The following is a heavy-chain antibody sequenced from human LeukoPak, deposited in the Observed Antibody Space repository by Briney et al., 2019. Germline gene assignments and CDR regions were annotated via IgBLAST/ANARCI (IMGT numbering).Heavy chain of an antibody. V-gene: IGHV1-18*01. D-gene: IGHD2-2*01. CDR3: ARDQVAVVPAAKPPDY. Sequence: ASVKVSCKASGYTFTSYGISWVRQAPGQGLEWMGWISAYNGNTNYAQKLQGRVTMTTDTSTSTAYMELRSLRSDNTAVYYCARDQVAVVPAAKPPDYWGQGTLVTVSS. CDR1: GYTFTSYG. J-gene: IGHJ4*02. CDR2: ISAYNGNT.